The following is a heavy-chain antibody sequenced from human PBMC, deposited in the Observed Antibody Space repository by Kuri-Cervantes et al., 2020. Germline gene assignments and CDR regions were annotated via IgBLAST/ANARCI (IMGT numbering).Heavy chain of an antibody. J-gene: IGHJ4*02. CDR1: GFTFSSYS. D-gene: IGHD5-24*01. CDR3: ARLVPSTNIDY. V-gene: IGHV3-21*01. CDR2: ISSSSDYI. Sequence: GESLKISCAASGFTFSSYSMNWVRQAPGKGLEWVSSISSSSDYIYYADSLKGRFTISRDNAKNSLYLQMNSLRAEDTAVYYCARLVPSTNIDYWGQGTLVTVSS.